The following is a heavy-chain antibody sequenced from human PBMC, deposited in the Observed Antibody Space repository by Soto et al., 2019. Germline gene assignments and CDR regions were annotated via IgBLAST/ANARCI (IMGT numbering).Heavy chain of an antibody. CDR1: GSRFSNYV. Sequence: QVQLVQSGAEVKTPGSSLKVSCTVSGSRFSNYVISWVRQAPGHGLEWLGRIIPIFNSKQYAQKFQGRVTITADKSTNTASLELSSLRSDDTAVYYCAREGRGKKAGYNGLVSLGYWGQGTLVTVSS. J-gene: IGHJ4*02. CDR3: AREGRGKKAGYNGLVSLGY. V-gene: IGHV1-69*06. CDR2: IIPIFNSK. D-gene: IGHD2-2*02.